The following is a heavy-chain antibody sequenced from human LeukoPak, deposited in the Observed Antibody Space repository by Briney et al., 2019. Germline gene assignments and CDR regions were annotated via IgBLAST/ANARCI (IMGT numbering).Heavy chain of an antibody. CDR1: GFTFSSYA. Sequence: GGSLRLSCAASGFTFSSYAMSWVRQAPGKGLEWVSAISGSGGSTYYADSVKGRFTISRDNSKNTLYLQMNSLRAEDTAVYYCAGRVVRGVIISLVDYWGQGTLVTVSS. CDR2: ISGSGGST. V-gene: IGHV3-23*01. CDR3: AGRVVRGVIISLVDY. J-gene: IGHJ4*02. D-gene: IGHD3-10*01.